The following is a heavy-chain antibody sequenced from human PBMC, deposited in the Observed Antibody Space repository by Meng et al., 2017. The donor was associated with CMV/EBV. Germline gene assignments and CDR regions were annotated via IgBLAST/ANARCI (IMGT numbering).Heavy chain of an antibody. CDR3: ASLYGLYTAAHKRVHDY. V-gene: IGHV3-48*03. Sequence: GESLKISCAVSGFTFSSYEMNWVRQAPGKGLEWVSYISSSGSTIYYADSVKGRFTISRDNAKNSLYLQMNSLRAEDTAVYYCASLYGLYTAAHKRVHDYWGQGTLVTVSS. D-gene: IGHD2-8*01. J-gene: IGHJ4*02. CDR1: GFTFSSYE. CDR2: ISSSGSTI.